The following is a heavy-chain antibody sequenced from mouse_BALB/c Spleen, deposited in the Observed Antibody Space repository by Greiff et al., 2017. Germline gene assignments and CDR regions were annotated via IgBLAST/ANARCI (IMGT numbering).Heavy chain of an antibody. Sequence: EVQRVESGGGLVKPGGSLKLSCAASGFAFSSYDMSWVRQTPEKRLEWVAYISSGGGSTYYPDTVKGRFTISRDNAKNTLYLQMSSLKSEDTAMYYCARHYYGSSYGYWGQGTTLTVSS. CDR2: ISSGGGST. J-gene: IGHJ2*01. CDR1: GFAFSSYD. V-gene: IGHV5-12-1*01. D-gene: IGHD1-1*01. CDR3: ARHYYGSSYGY.